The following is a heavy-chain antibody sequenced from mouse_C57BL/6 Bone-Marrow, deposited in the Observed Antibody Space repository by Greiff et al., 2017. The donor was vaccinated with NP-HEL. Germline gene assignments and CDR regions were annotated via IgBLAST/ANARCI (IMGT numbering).Heavy chain of an antibody. V-gene: IGHV1-50*01. D-gene: IGHD1-1*01. Sequence: QVQLKQPGAELVKPGASVKLSCKASGYTFTSYWMQWVKQRPGQGLEWIGEIDPSDSYTNYNQKFKGKATLTVDTSSSTAYMQLSSLTSEDSAVYYCARPTTGFAYWGQGTLVTVSA. CDR3: ARPTTGFAY. CDR1: GYTFTSYW. J-gene: IGHJ3*01. CDR2: IDPSDSYT.